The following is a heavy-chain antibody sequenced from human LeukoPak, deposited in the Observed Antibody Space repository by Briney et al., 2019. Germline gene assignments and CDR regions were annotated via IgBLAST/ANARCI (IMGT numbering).Heavy chain of an antibody. CDR1: GYTFTSYG. Sequence: ASVKVSCKASGYTFTSYGISWVRQAPGQGLEWMGWISAYNGNTNYAQKLQGRVTMTTDTSTSTAYMELRSLRSDDTAVYYCARVGNYPGSITMVRGVILSWFDPWGQGTLVTVSS. CDR3: ARVGNYPGSITMVRGVILSWFDP. D-gene: IGHD3-10*01. CDR2: ISAYNGNT. J-gene: IGHJ5*02. V-gene: IGHV1-18*01.